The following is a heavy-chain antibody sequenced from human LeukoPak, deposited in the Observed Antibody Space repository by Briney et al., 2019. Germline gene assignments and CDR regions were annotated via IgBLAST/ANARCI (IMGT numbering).Heavy chain of an antibody. D-gene: IGHD2-8*01. V-gene: IGHV1-3*01. Sequence: GASVKVSCKASGYTFTSYAMHWVRQAPGQRLEWMGWINAGNGNTKYSQKFQGRVTITRDTSADTAYIELSSLRSEDTAVYYCARLKYCTNGVCYAGFDYWGQGTLVTVSS. CDR1: GYTFTSYA. CDR3: ARLKYCTNGVCYAGFDY. CDR2: INAGNGNT. J-gene: IGHJ4*02.